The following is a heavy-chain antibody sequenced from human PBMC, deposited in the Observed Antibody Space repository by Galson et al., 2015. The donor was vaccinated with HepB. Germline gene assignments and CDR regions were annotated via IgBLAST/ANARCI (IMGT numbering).Heavy chain of an antibody. CDR2: IIPIFGTA. CDR1: GYTFTSYY. V-gene: IGHV1-69*13. J-gene: IGHJ6*02. CDR3: ARAYIVPAAIEAYYYYGMDV. D-gene: IGHD2-2*02. Sequence: SVKVSCKASGYTFTSYYMHWVRQAPGQGLEWMGGIIPIFGTANYAQKFQGRVTITADESTSTAYMELSSLRSEDTAVYYCARAYIVPAAIEAYYYYGMDVWGQGTTVTVSS.